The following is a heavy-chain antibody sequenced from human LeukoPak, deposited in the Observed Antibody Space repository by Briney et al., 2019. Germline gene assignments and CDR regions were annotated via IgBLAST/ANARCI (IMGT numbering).Heavy chain of an antibody. D-gene: IGHD4-17*01. J-gene: IGHJ4*02. CDR3: AREDYGDYGEAFDY. CDR1: GFTFSTYG. Sequence: GGSRRLSCAASGFTFSTYGMHWVRQAPGKGLEWVAVIWYDGSNKYYADSVKGRFTISRDNSKNTLYLQMNSLRAEDTAVYYCAREDYGDYGEAFDYWGQGTLVTVSS. CDR2: IWYDGSNK. V-gene: IGHV3-33*01.